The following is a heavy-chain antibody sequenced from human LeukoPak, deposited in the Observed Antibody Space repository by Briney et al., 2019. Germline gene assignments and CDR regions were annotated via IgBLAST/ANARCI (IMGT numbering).Heavy chain of an antibody. Sequence: PGGSLRLSCAASGFTFSNCAMSWVRQAPGKGLEWVSTISGSGGNTYYADSVKGRFTISRDNSKNTLYLQMNSLRAEDTAVYYCGEGAIGYSSNWGYFDYWGQGTLVTVSS. J-gene: IGHJ4*02. CDR2: ISGSGGNT. V-gene: IGHV3-23*01. CDR1: GFTFSNCA. D-gene: IGHD6-13*01. CDR3: GEGAIGYSSNWGYFDY.